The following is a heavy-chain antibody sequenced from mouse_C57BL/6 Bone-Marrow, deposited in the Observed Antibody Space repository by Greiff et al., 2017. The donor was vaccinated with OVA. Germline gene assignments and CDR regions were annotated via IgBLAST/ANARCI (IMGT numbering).Heavy chain of an antibody. CDR3: ARQRVGNYASYGYFEV. CDR1: GFTFSDYY. CDR2: ISNGGGST. J-gene: IGHJ1*03. V-gene: IGHV5-12*01. Sequence: EVQLVESGGGLVQPGGSLKLSCAASGFTFSDYYMYWVRQTPEKRLEWVAYISNGGGSTYYPDTVKGRFTISRDNAKNTLYLQMSRLKSEDTAMYYCARQRVGNYASYGYFEVWGTGTTVTVSS. D-gene: IGHD2-1*01.